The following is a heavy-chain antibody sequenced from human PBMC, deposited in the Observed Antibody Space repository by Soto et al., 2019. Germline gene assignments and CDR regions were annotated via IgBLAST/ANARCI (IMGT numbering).Heavy chain of an antibody. Sequence: QVQVKESGPGLVKPSETLSLTCTVSGGSITDYSWSWIRQSAGKGLEWLGRISINGNSHYHPSLRSRVTMSIETSKNQFSLNLRSVTAADPAVYYCASESGDNWTYEVDWGQGTLVPVSS. V-gene: IGHV4-4*07. CDR1: GGSITDYS. CDR2: ISINGNS. D-gene: IGHD1-7*01. CDR3: ASESGDNWTYEVD. J-gene: IGHJ4*02.